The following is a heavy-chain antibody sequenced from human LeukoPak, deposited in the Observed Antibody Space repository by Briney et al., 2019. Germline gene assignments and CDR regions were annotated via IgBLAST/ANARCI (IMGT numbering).Heavy chain of an antibody. CDR3: ARDFVGVCSGGSCYLDAFDI. D-gene: IGHD2-15*01. Sequence: SVKVSCKASGGTFSSYAISWVRQAPGQGLEWMGRIIPIFGTANYAQKFQGRVTITTDESTSTAYMELSSLRSDDTAVYYCARDFVGVCSGGSCYLDAFDIWGQGTMVTASS. J-gene: IGHJ3*02. CDR2: IIPIFGTA. CDR1: GGTFSSYA. V-gene: IGHV1-69*05.